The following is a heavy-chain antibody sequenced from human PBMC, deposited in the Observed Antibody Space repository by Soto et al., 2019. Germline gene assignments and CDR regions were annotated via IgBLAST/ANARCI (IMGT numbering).Heavy chain of an antibody. CDR3: ARGQTGGGWGYYFDY. J-gene: IGHJ4*02. D-gene: IGHD3-16*01. CDR1: GGTFSSYA. V-gene: IGHV1-69*12. CDR2: IIPIFGTA. Sequence: QVQLVQSGAEVKKPGSSVKVSCKASGGTFSSYAIDWVRQAPGQGLEWMGGIIPIFGTADYAQKFQGRVTSTADESTSTACMELSSLRSEDTAVYYCARGQTGGGWGYYFDYWGQGTLVTVSS.